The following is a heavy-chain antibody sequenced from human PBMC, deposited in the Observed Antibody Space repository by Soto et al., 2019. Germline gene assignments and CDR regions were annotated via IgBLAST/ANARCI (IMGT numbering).Heavy chain of an antibody. V-gene: IGHV3-30-3*01. CDR3: ARGYSSSSAAFDY. D-gene: IGHD2-2*01. CDR1: GFTFSSYA. J-gene: IGHJ4*02. Sequence: QPGGSLRLSCAASGFTFSSYAMHWVRQAPGKGLEWVAIISYDASNKYSADSVKGRFTISRDNSKNTLYLQMNSLRAEDTAVYFCARGYSSSSAAFDYWGQGTLVTVSS. CDR2: ISYDASNK.